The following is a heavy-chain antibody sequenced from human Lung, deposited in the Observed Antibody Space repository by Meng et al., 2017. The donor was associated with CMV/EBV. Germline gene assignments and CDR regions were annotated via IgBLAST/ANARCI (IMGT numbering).Heavy chain of an antibody. D-gene: IGHD3-10*01. CDR1: GDSIPNYNW. V-gene: IGHV4-4*02. CDR2: SPHRGSS. CDR3: LRRSGGSV. Sequence: EAGPDLVRPCETRFLTCVVSGDSIPNYNWGAWVRQPPGKGLEWIGESPHRGSSAYNPSLKSRVSMSIDKSKNQFSLKLTSVTAADTAVYHCLRRSGGSVWGQGTLVTVSS. J-gene: IGHJ1*01.